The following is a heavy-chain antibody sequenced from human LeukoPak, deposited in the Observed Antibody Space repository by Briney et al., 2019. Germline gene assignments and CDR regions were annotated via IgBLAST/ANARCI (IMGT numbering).Heavy chain of an antibody. CDR1: GYSIGSSNW. D-gene: IGHD2-15*01. Sequence: SETLSLTCAVSGYSIGSSNWWGWIRQPPGKGLEWIGYIYYSGSTYYNPSLKSRVTMSVDTSKNQFSLKLSSVTAVDTAVYYCARCGGTTRGAFDIWGQGTMVTVSS. CDR2: IYYSGST. J-gene: IGHJ3*02. CDR3: ARCGGTTRGAFDI. V-gene: IGHV4-28*01.